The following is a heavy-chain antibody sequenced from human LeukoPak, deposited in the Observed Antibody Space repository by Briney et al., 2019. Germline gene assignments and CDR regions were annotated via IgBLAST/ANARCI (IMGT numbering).Heavy chain of an antibody. V-gene: IGHV3-21*01. CDR2: ISSRSVYI. J-gene: IGHJ4*02. CDR1: GFTFSSYS. CDR3: ARSRTTVTKDPLDS. D-gene: IGHD4-17*01. Sequence: GGSLRLSCAAPGFTFSSYSMNWVRQAPGKGLEWVSAISSRSVYIYSADSVRGRFTISRDDAENSLFLQMNSLRAEDTAVYYCARSRTTVTKDPLDSWGQGTLVTVSS.